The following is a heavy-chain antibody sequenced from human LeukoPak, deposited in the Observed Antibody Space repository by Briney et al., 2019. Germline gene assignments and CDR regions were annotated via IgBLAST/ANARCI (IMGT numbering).Heavy chain of an antibody. CDR3: ASMRRGVSRGYDFDY. CDR2: IIPIVGTT. D-gene: IGHD1-1*01. V-gene: IGHV1-69*05. Sequence: SVKVSCKASGGTFSSYAISWVRQAPGQGLEWMGRIIPIVGTTNYAQKFQGRVTTTTDESTSTAYMELSRMRSEDTAVYYGASMRRGVSRGYDFDYWGQGTLVTVSS. CDR1: GGTFSSYA. J-gene: IGHJ4*02.